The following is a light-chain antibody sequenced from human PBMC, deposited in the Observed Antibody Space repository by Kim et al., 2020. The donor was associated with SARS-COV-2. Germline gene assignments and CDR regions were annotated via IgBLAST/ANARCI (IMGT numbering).Light chain of an antibody. V-gene: IGLV2-14*03. Sequence: QSVLTQPASVSGSPGQSITISCTGTNTDIGRYDYVSWYQQHPGKAPKLILYDVTNRPSGISDRFSGSKSGNTASLTISGLQAEDEATYYCSSYTISATWVFGAGTQLTVL. CDR2: DVT. CDR3: SSYTISATWV. CDR1: NTDIGRYDY. J-gene: IGLJ3*02.